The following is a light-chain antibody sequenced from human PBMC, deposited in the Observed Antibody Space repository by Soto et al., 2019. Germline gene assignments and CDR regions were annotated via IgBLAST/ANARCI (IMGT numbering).Light chain of an antibody. CDR1: RSFASSY. V-gene: IGKV3-20*01. J-gene: IGKJ2*01. CDR2: AAS. Sequence: EIVLTQSPDTLSLSPGERAALSCKASRSFASSYLAWYQQRPGQAPRLLIYAASIRASGIPDRFSGSGSGTDFTLTISRLEPEDSAVYYCQQYGSSPLYSFGQGTKLEIK. CDR3: QQYGSSPLYS.